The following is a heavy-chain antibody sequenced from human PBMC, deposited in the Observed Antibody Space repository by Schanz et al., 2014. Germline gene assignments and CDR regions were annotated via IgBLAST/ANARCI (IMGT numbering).Heavy chain of an antibody. D-gene: IGHD3-10*01. Sequence: QVQLVQSGSELKKPGASVKVSCKASGYTFTSFAMNWVRQAPGQGLEWMGWINTNNGDPTYAQGFTGRFVFSLDTSVSTAYLQISSLKAEDTAVYYCARRGIRGVFSSFDYGGLGTLVTVSS. CDR2: INTNNGDP. V-gene: IGHV7-4-1*02. CDR3: ARRGIRGVFSSFDY. CDR1: GYTFTSFA. J-gene: IGHJ4*02.